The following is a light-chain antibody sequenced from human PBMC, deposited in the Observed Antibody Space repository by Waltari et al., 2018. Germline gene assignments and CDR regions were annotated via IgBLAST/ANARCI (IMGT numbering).Light chain of an antibody. V-gene: IGLV3-21*04. J-gene: IGLJ1*01. CDR2: NDY. CDR3: QVWDSGSDYV. CDR1: HIGSKN. Sequence: SYVLTQPPSVSVAPGNTASLTCGGDHIGSKNVHWYQQKPGQAPVLVISNDYDRPSGIPDRFSGSNSGNTATLTISSVEAGDEADYICQVWDSGSDYVFGTGTKVTVL.